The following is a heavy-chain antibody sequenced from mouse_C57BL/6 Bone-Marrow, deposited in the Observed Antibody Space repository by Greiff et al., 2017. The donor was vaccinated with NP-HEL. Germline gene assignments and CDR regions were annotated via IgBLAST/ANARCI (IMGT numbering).Heavy chain of an antibody. Sequence: EVHLVESEGGLVQPGSSMKLSCTASGFTFSDYYMAWVRQVPEKGLEWVANINYDGSSTYYLDSLKSRFIISRENAKNILYLQMSSLKSEDTATYYCARGGYYGSSYNYAMDYWGQGTSVTVSS. CDR1: GFTFSDYY. D-gene: IGHD1-1*01. V-gene: IGHV5-16*01. CDR3: ARGGYYGSSYNYAMDY. CDR2: INYDGSST. J-gene: IGHJ4*01.